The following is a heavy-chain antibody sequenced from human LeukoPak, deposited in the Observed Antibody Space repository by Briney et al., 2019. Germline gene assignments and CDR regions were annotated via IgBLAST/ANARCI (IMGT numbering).Heavy chain of an antibody. V-gene: IGHV4-59*01. Sequence: PSETLSLTCTVSGGSISSYYWSWIRQPPGKGLEWIGDIYYSGSTNYNPSLKSRVTISVDTSKNQFSLKLSSVTAADTAVYYCARGYCSGGTCYPDHWGQGTLVTVSS. CDR2: IYYSGST. CDR3: ARGYCSGGTCYPDH. J-gene: IGHJ4*02. D-gene: IGHD2-15*01. CDR1: GGSISSYY.